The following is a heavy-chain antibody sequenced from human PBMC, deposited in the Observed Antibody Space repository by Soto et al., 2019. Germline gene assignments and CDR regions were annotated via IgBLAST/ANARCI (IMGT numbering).Heavy chain of an antibody. CDR1: GFTFSSYS. J-gene: IGHJ6*02. V-gene: IGHV3-21*01. CDR3: ARDKGSEYYYDSSGYRKRYYYGMDV. Sequence: KTGGSLRLSCAASGFTFSSYSMNWVRQAPGKGLEWVSSISSSSSYIYYADSVKGRFTISRDNAKNSLYLQMNSLRAEDTAVYYCARDKGSEYYYDSSGYRKRYYYGMDVWGQGTTVTVSS. CDR2: ISSSSSYI. D-gene: IGHD3-22*01.